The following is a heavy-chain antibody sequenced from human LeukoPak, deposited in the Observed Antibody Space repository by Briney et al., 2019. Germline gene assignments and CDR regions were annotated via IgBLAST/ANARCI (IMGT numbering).Heavy chain of an antibody. CDR2: INHSGST. J-gene: IGHJ4*02. Sequence: SETLSLTCAVYGGSSSGYYWSWIRQPPGKGLEWIGEINHSGSTNYNPSLKSRVTISVDTSKNQFSLKLSSVTAADTTVYYCAGRTLRWRGPFDYWGQGTLVTVSS. V-gene: IGHV4-34*01. CDR3: AGRTLRWRGPFDY. CDR1: GGSSSGYY. D-gene: IGHD4-23*01.